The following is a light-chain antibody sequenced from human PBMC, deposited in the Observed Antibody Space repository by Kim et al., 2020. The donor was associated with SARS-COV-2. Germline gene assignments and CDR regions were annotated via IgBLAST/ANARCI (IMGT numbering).Light chain of an antibody. CDR3: QHYNEWRLT. J-gene: IGKJ1*01. V-gene: IGKV3-15*01. CDR1: QTVDSN. CDR2: GAT. Sequence: EIVLTQSPATLSVSPGERATLSCRASQTVDSNLAWYQQIRGQAPRLLMYGATTRVTGIPARFGGSGSGTEFTLTISSLESEDVAVYFCQHYNEWRLTFGQGTKVDIK.